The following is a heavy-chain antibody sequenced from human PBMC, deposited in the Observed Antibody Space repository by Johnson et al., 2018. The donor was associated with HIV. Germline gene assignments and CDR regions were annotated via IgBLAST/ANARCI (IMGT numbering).Heavy chain of an antibody. Sequence: QVQLVESGGGVVQPGRSLRLSCVGSGFTFSSYGMHWVRQAPGKGLEWVAVIASGGSIGYVDSVKGRFTISRDNAKNSLYLQMNSLRAEDTALYYCAKGRGSNWYTGAVDIWGQGTMVTVSA. D-gene: IGHD6-13*01. CDR1: GFTFSSYG. CDR3: AKGRGSNWYTGAVDI. V-gene: IGHV3-30*18. CDR2: IASGGSI. J-gene: IGHJ3*02.